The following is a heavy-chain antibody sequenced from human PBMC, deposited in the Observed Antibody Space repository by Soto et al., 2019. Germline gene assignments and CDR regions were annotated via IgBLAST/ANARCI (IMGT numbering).Heavy chain of an antibody. V-gene: IGHV1-2*02. Sequence: QVQLVQSGAEVKKPGASVKVSCKASGYTFTGYYMHWVRQAPGQGLEWMGWINPNSGCTNYAQKFQGRVTMTRDTSISTAYMELSRLRSDDTAVYYCARGVVVPAAIEPIHYYYFDYWGQGTLVTVSS. CDR2: INPNSGCT. CDR1: GYTFTGYY. D-gene: IGHD2-2*02. J-gene: IGHJ4*02. CDR3: ARGVVVPAAIEPIHYYYFDY.